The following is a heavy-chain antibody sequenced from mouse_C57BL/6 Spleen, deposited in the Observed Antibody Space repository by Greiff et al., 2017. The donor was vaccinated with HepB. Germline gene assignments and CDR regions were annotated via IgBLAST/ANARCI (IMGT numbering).Heavy chain of an antibody. V-gene: IGHV5-17*01. CDR2: ISSGSSTI. J-gene: IGHJ2*01. CDR1: GFTFSDYG. Sequence: EVKLMESGGGLVKPGGSLKLSCAASGFTFSDYGMHWVRQAPEKGLEWVAYISSGSSTIYYADTVKGRFTISRDNAKNTLFLQMTSLRSEDTAMYYCAGGYYGSYFDYWGQGTTLTVSS. CDR3: AGGYYGSYFDY. D-gene: IGHD1-1*01.